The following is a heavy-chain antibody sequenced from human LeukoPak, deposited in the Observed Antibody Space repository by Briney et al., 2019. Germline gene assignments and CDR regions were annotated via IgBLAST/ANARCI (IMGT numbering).Heavy chain of an antibody. J-gene: IGHJ3*02. CDR3: AADRGDYSGSYWTAFDI. Sequence: ASVMVFCKVSAYTLTEFSMHWVRQAPGKGLEWLGGFDPEDGEISYAQKFQSRVTLSDDTSTDTAYMELGSLRSNDTAVYYCAADRGDYSGSYWTAFDIWGQGTMVTVSS. CDR2: FDPEDGEI. V-gene: IGHV1-24*01. CDR1: AYTLTEFS. D-gene: IGHD1-26*01.